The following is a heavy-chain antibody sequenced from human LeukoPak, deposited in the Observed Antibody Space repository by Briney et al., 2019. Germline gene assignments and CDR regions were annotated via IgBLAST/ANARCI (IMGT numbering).Heavy chain of an antibody. CDR2: INHSGST. D-gene: IGHD2-2*01. CDR3: ARGPAGWVVPAATRFDP. V-gene: IGHV4-34*01. J-gene: IGHJ5*02. CDR1: GGSISSYY. Sequence: SETLSLTCTVSGGSISSYYWSWIRQPPGKGLEWIGEINHSGSTNYNPPLKSRVTISVDTSKNQFSLKLSSVTAADTAVYYCARGPAGWVVPAATRFDPWGQGTLVTVSS.